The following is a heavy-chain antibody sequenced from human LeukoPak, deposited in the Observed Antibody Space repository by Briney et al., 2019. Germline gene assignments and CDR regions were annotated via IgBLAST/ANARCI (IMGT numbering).Heavy chain of an antibody. CDR1: GFTFSGYA. CDR3: AKGLGYSYGYYFDY. V-gene: IGHV3-23*01. D-gene: IGHD5-18*01. J-gene: IGHJ4*02. CDR2: ISGSGGST. Sequence: GGSQRLSCAASGFTFSGYAMSWVRQAPGKGLEWVSAISGSGGSTYYADSVKGRFTISRDNSKNTLYLQMNSLRAEYTAVYYCAKGLGYSYGYYFDYWGQGTLVTVSS.